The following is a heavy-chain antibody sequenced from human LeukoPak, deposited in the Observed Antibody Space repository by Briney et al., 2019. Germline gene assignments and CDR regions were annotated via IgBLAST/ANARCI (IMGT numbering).Heavy chain of an antibody. J-gene: IGHJ4*02. D-gene: IGHD6-13*01. V-gene: IGHV1-69*13. Sequence: WASVKVSCKASGYTFTSYAISWVRQAPGQGLEWMGGIIPIFDTANYAQKFQGRVTITADESTSTAYMELSSLRSEDTAVYYCARENYPRIAAAADGSDYWGQGTLVTVSS. CDR1: GYTFTSYA. CDR2: IIPIFDTA. CDR3: ARENYPRIAAAADGSDY.